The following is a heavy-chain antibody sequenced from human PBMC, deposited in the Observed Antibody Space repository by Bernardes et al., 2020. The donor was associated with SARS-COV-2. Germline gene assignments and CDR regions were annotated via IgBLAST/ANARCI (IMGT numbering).Heavy chain of an antibody. Sequence: GGSLRLSCAASGFNFSNYGMHWVRQSPGKGPEWVAVIWYDGTDGFYAESVKGRFTISRDNSKNTLYLQMSSLRADDTAVYFCARDSTVTSGGVIVPDSFNLWGHGTMVTVSS. V-gene: IGHV3-33*01. J-gene: IGHJ3*01. CDR2: IWYDGTDG. D-gene: IGHD3-16*02. CDR3: ARDSTVTSGGVIVPDSFNL. CDR1: GFNFSNYG.